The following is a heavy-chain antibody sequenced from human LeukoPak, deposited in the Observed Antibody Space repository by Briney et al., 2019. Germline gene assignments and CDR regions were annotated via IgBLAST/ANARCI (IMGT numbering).Heavy chain of an antibody. CDR3: ARGPYDSSGYYPPHFDY. J-gene: IGHJ4*02. Sequence: GGSLRLSCAASGFTVSSNYMSWVRQAPGKGLEWVSVIYSGGSTYYADSVKGRFTISRDNSKNTLYLQMSSLRAEDTAVYYCARGPYDSSGYYPPHFDYWGQGTLVTVSS. D-gene: IGHD3-22*01. V-gene: IGHV3-53*01. CDR1: GFTVSSNY. CDR2: IYSGGST.